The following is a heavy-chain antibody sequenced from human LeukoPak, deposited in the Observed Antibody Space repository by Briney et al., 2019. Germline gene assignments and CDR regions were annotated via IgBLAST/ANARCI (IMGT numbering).Heavy chain of an antibody. Sequence: AASVKVSCKASGYTFTGYYMHWVRQAPGQGLEWVGWINPNSGGTNYAQKFQGRVTITRDTTISTAYMELSRLSSDDTAVYYCATRYCSSTSCFDDAFDIWGQGTMVTVSS. D-gene: IGHD2-2*01. CDR1: GYTFTGYY. V-gene: IGHV1-2*02. CDR2: INPNSGGT. J-gene: IGHJ3*02. CDR3: ATRYCSSTSCFDDAFDI.